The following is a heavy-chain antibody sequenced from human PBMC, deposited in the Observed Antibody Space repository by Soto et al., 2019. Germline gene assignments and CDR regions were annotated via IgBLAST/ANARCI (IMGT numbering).Heavy chain of an antibody. CDR2: ISGSGGST. V-gene: IGHV3-23*01. Sequence: EVQLLESGGGLVQPGGSLRLSCAASGFTFSSYAMSWVRQAPGKGLEWVSAISGSGGSTYYADSVKGRFTISRDNSENTLYLQMNSLRAEDTAVYYCAKDLRVLMVYAILDYWGQGTLVTVSS. CDR3: AKDLRVLMVYAILDY. J-gene: IGHJ4*02. D-gene: IGHD2-8*01. CDR1: GFTFSSYA.